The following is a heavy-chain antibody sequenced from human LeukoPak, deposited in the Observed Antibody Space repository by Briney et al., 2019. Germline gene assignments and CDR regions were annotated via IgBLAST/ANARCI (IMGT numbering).Heavy chain of an antibody. CDR1: GFTFSSYW. D-gene: IGHD3-10*01. J-gene: IGHJ6*02. V-gene: IGHV3-7*01. Sequence: GGSLRLSCAASGFTFSSYWMSWVRQGPGKGLERVANIKQDGSEKYYVDSVKGRFTISTDNATDTLYLQMKSLRAADTTAYYCARDMWSGEFIYYYYDMEVWGQGPTVSVSS. CDR2: IKQDGSEK. CDR3: ARDMWSGEFIYYYYDMEV.